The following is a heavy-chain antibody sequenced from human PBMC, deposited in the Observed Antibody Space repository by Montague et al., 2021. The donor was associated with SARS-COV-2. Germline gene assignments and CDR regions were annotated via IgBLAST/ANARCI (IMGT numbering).Heavy chain of an antibody. CDR1: GDSISTSTW. J-gene: IGHJ6*02. CDR2: IFHSGTI. CDR3: ATLSRRTPAGTRDYCGLDV. Sequence: SETLSLTCRVSGDSISTSTWWTWVRQTPGKGLEWIGEIFHSGTIXYNPSLKSRVSISVDKSNNQFSMRLSSLIAADTAVNYCATLSRRTPAGTRDYCGLDVWGQGTTVVVSS. V-gene: IGHV4-4*02. D-gene: IGHD6-13*01.